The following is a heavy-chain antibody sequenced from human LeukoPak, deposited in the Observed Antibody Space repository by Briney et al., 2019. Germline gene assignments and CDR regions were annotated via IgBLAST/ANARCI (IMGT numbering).Heavy chain of an antibody. CDR1: GGTFSSYA. D-gene: IGHD3-10*01. CDR3: ARGVVNYYGSGNDY. CDR2: INPNSGGT. Sequence: ASVKVSCKASGGTFSSYAISWVRQAPGQGLEWMGWINPNSGGTNYAQKFQGRVTMTRDTSISTAYMELSRLRSDDTAVYYCARGVVNYYGSGNDYWGQGTLVTVSS. J-gene: IGHJ4*02. V-gene: IGHV1-2*02.